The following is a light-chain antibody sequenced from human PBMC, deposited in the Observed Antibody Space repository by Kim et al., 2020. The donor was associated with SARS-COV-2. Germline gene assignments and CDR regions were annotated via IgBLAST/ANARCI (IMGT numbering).Light chain of an antibody. Sequence: DIQLTQSPSFLSASVGERVTITCRASQGINNYLAWYQQKPGKAPKLLIYAASTLQSGVPSRFSGSGSGTAFILTISSLQPEDFATYYCQQLNTYPPTFGPGTKVDIK. J-gene: IGKJ3*01. V-gene: IGKV1-9*01. CDR1: QGINNY. CDR3: QQLNTYPPT. CDR2: AAS.